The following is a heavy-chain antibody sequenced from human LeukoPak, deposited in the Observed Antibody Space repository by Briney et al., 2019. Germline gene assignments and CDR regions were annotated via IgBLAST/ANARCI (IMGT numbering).Heavy chain of an antibody. CDR2: IYSGGNT. Sequence: GGSLRLSCTVSGFTVSSNSMSWVHQAPGKGLEWVSFIYSGGNTHYSDSVKGRFTISRDNSKNTLYLQMNSLRAEDTAVYYCAREGRYGVIDYWGQGTLVTVSS. V-gene: IGHV3-53*01. D-gene: IGHD4-17*01. CDR3: AREGRYGVIDY. J-gene: IGHJ4*02. CDR1: GFTVSSNS.